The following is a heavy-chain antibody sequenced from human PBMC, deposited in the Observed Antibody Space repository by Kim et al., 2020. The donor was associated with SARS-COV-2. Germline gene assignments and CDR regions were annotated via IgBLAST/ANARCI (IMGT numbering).Heavy chain of an antibody. V-gene: IGHV4-34*01. CDR2: INHSGST. D-gene: IGHD3-3*01. Sequence: SETLSLTCAVYGGSFSGYYWSWIRQPPGKGLEWIGEINHSGSTNYNPSLKSRVTISVDTSKNQFSLKLSSVTAADTAVYYCARGRIYTTIFGVVWMDAFDIWGQGTMVTVSS. CDR3: ARGRIYTTIFGVVWMDAFDI. CDR1: GGSFSGYY. J-gene: IGHJ3*02.